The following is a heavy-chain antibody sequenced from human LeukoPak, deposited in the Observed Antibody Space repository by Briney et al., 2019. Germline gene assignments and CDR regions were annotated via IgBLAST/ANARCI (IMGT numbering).Heavy chain of an antibody. CDR3: AKDQSIEKWLSFHY. J-gene: IGHJ4*02. Sequence: PGGSLRLSCGASGFIFSKYAMSWVRQAPGKGLEWVSAISGSGVYTYYADSVKGRSTISRDNSKNMIYLQMNSLRVEDTAVYYCAKDQSIEKWLSFHYWGQGTLVTVSS. D-gene: IGHD3-22*01. CDR1: GFIFSKYA. CDR2: ISGSGVYT. V-gene: IGHV3-23*01.